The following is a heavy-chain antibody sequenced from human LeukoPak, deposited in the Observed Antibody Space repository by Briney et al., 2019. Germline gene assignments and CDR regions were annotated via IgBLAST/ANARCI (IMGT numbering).Heavy chain of an antibody. CDR2: INHSGST. D-gene: IGHD6-19*01. Sequence: SETLSLTCAVYGGSFSGYYWSWIRQPPGKGLEWIGEINHSGSTNYNPSLKSRVTISVDTSKNQFSLKLSSVTAADTAVYYCAREGYSSGPTLFDPWGQGTLVTVSS. J-gene: IGHJ5*02. V-gene: IGHV4-34*01. CDR1: GGSFSGYY. CDR3: AREGYSSGPTLFDP.